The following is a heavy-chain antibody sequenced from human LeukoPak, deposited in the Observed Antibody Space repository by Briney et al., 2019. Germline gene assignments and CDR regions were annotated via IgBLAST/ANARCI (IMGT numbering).Heavy chain of an antibody. D-gene: IGHD3-10*01. V-gene: IGHV3-21*04. Sequence: PGGSLRLSCAASGFTFSSYSMNWVRQAPGKGLEWVSSISSSSSYIYYADSVKGRFTISRDNSKNTLYLQMNSLRAEDTAVYYCAKDPHYYYGSGSSFDYWGQGTLVTVSS. CDR1: GFTFSSYS. J-gene: IGHJ4*02. CDR2: ISSSSSYI. CDR3: AKDPHYYYGSGSSFDY.